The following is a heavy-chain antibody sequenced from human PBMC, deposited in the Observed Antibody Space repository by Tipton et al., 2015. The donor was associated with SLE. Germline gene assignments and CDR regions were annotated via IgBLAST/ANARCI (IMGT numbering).Heavy chain of an antibody. D-gene: IGHD7-27*01. J-gene: IGHJ3*02. CDR2: INHSGST. CDR3: AKESMGISAFDI. CDR1: GFTFSSYS. V-gene: IGHV4-34*01. Sequence: LRLSCAASGFTFSSYSMNWVRQAPGKGLEWIGEINHSGSTNYNPSLKSRVTISVDTSKNQFSLKLSSVTAADTAVYYCAKESMGISAFDIWGQGTMVTVSS.